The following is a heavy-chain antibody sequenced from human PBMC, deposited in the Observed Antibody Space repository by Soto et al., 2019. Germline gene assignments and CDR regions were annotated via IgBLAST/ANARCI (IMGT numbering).Heavy chain of an antibody. CDR1: GYTFTGYY. Sequence: GPVKVSCKASGYTFTGYYMHWVRQAPGQGLEWMGWINPNSGGTNYAQKFQGRVTMTRDTSISTAYMELSRLRSDDTAVYYCARGGSSWSGYYTTWFDPWGQGTLVTVSS. CDR2: INPNSGGT. D-gene: IGHD3-3*01. CDR3: ARGGSSWSGYYTTWFDP. V-gene: IGHV1-2*02. J-gene: IGHJ5*02.